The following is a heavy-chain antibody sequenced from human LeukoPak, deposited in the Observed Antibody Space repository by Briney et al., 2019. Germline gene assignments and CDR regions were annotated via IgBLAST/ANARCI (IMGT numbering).Heavy chain of an antibody. CDR3: ARDMSGGWYAADY. J-gene: IGHJ4*02. V-gene: IGHV3-11*05. D-gene: IGHD6-19*01. Sequence: GGSLRLSCAASGFSFSDFAMSWIRQAPGKGLEWVSYISSRSSSTNYADSVKGRFTVSRDNAKNSLYLQMNSLRAEDTAVYYCARDMSGGWYAADYWGQGTLVTVSS. CDR1: GFSFSDFA. CDR2: ISSRSSST.